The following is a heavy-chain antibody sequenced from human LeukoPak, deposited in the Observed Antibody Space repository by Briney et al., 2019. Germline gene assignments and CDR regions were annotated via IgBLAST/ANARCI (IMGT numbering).Heavy chain of an antibody. V-gene: IGHV3-23*01. D-gene: IGHD6-13*01. CDR1: GFTFSSYG. CDR2: ISGSGGST. CDR3: AKVDGAAAGTAYFDY. Sequence: GGSLRLSCAASGFTFSSYGMTWVRQAPGKGLEWVSRISGSGGSTYYADSVKGRFTISRDNSKNTLYLQMNSLRAEDTAVYYCAKVDGAAAGTAYFDYWGQGTLVTVSS. J-gene: IGHJ4*02.